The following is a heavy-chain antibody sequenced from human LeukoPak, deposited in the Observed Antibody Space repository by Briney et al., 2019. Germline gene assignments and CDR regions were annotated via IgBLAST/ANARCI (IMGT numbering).Heavy chain of an antibody. CDR1: GGSISSGGYY. CDR2: IYYSGST. CDR3: ARSRSGYSYDHAAFEI. Sequence: SETLSLTCTVSGGSISSGGYYWSWIRQHPGKGLEWIGYIYYSGSTYYNPSLKSRVTISVDTSKNQFSLKLNSVTAADTAVYYCARSRSGYSYDHAAFEIWGQGTMVTVSS. V-gene: IGHV4-31*03. J-gene: IGHJ3*02. D-gene: IGHD5-18*01.